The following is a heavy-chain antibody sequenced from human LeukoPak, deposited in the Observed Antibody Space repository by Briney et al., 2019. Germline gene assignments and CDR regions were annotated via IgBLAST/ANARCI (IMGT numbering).Heavy chain of an antibody. CDR2: INTDGSSL. CDR1: GFTFSSYW. Sequence: GGSLRLSCAASGFTFSSYWMYWVRQAPGKGPVWVARINTDGSSLNYADSVKGRFAISRDNAKNTLYLQMNSLGAEDTAVYYCARRINYYDSSGYYYVRYFDSWGQGTLVAVSS. V-gene: IGHV3-74*01. CDR3: ARRINYYDSSGYYYVRYFDS. J-gene: IGHJ4*02. D-gene: IGHD3-22*01.